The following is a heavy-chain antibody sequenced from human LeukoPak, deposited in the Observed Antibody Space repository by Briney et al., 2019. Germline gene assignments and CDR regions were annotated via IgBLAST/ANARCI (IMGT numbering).Heavy chain of an antibody. CDR2: IYYSEST. CDR3: ARGRGTGGYYYYGMDV. Sequence: SSETLSLTCTVSGGSISSYYWSWIRQPPGKGLEWIGYIYYSESTNYNPSLKSRVTISVDTSKNQFSLKLSSVTAADTAVYYCARGRGTGGYYYYGMDVWGQGTTVTVSS. CDR1: GGSISSYY. J-gene: IGHJ6*02. D-gene: IGHD2-15*01. V-gene: IGHV4-59*01.